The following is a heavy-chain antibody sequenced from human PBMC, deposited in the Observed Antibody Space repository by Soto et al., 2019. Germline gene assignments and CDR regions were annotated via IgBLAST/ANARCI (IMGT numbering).Heavy chain of an antibody. CDR2: IDPSDSYT. V-gene: IGHV5-10-1*01. CDR1: GYSFTSYW. J-gene: IGHJ6*02. Sequence: GESLKISCKGSGYSFTSYWISWVRQMPGKGLEWMGRIDPSDSYTNYSPSFQGHVTISADKSISTAYLQWSSLKASDTAMYYCARGQGAAIGDYYYHGMDVWGQGTTVTVSS. D-gene: IGHD2-2*02. CDR3: ARGQGAAIGDYYYHGMDV.